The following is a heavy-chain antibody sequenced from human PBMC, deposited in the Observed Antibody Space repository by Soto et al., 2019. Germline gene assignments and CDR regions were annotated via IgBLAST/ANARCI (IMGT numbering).Heavy chain of an antibody. Sequence: GGSLILSCAASGFTFSSYGMHWVRQAPGKGLEWVAVISYDGSNKYYADSVKGRFTISRDNSKNTLYLQMNSLRAEDTAVYYCAKNWYYDILTGYFDYWGQGTLVTVSS. CDR3: AKNWYYDILTGYFDY. D-gene: IGHD3-9*01. V-gene: IGHV3-30*18. CDR2: ISYDGSNK. CDR1: GFTFSSYG. J-gene: IGHJ4*02.